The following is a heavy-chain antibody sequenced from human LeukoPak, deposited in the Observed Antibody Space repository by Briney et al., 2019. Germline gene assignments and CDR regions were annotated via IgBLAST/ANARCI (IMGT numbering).Heavy chain of an antibody. V-gene: IGHV1-8*03. D-gene: IGHD1-26*01. CDR1: GYTFTSYD. J-gene: IGHJ4*02. CDR3: ARVGPLEALLGGSYGFDY. Sequence: GASVKVSCKASGYTFTSYDINWVRQATGQGLEWMGWMNPNSGNTGYAQKFQGRVTITRNTSISTAYMELSSLRSEDTAVYYCARVGPLEALLGGSYGFDYWGQGTLVTVSS. CDR2: MNPNSGNT.